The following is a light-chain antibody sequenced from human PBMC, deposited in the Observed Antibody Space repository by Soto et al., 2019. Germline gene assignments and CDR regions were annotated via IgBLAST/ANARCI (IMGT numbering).Light chain of an antibody. CDR3: QQGYTIPLA. V-gene: IGKV1-39*01. Sequence: DIQMTQSPSSLSASVGDRVTITCRASQSISTYLNWYRQKPGKAPKLLIFGASSLQSGVPSRFSGSGSGTDFTLTISSLQPEDFATYYCQQGYTIPLAFGQGTKVQIK. CDR2: GAS. J-gene: IGKJ1*01. CDR1: QSISTY.